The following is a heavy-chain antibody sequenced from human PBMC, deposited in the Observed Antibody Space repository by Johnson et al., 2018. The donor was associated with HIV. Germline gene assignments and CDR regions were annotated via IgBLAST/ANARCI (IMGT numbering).Heavy chain of an antibody. D-gene: IGHD2-21*01. CDR1: GFTVSNNY. J-gene: IGHJ3*01. Sequence: VQLVESGGGLVQPGGSLRLSCATSGFTVSNNYMSWVRQAPGKRPVWVARIYNDGSRTTYADSVRGRFTISRDNAKYTVDLQMNSLRVEDTAVYYCAKVDCGGDTCAGYDPFDLWGQGTLVTVSS. V-gene: IGHV3-74*03. CDR2: IYNDGSRT. CDR3: AKVDCGGDTCAGYDPFDL.